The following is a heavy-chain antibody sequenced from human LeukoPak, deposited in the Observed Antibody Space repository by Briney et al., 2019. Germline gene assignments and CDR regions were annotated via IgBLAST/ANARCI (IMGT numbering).Heavy chain of an antibody. CDR2: IYAGGST. CDR3: ASRDTR. V-gene: IGHV3-53*04. CDR1: GFTVSDSY. J-gene: IGHJ4*02. Sequence: GGSLRLSCAASGFTVSDSYMTWVRQAPGKGLEWVSLIYAGGSTYHADSVKGRFTISRHNSRNTLYLQLNNLRPEDTAVYYCASRDTRWGQGTLVTVSS.